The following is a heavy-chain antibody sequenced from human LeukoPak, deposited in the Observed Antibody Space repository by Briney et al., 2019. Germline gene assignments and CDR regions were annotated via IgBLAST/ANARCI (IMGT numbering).Heavy chain of an antibody. J-gene: IGHJ4*02. V-gene: IGHV1-69*13. CDR2: IIPIFGTA. Sequence: SVKVSCKASGGTFSSYAISWVRQAPGQGLEWMGGIIPIFGTANYAQKPQGRVTITADESTSTAYMELSSLRSEDTAVYYCASNNVDIVATTYYFDYWGQGTLVTVSS. CDR3: ASNNVDIVATTYYFDY. D-gene: IGHD5-12*01. CDR1: GGTFSSYA.